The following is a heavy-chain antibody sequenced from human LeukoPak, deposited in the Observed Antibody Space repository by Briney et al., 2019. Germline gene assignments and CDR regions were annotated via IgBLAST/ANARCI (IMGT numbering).Heavy chain of an antibody. D-gene: IGHD3-3*01. Sequence: ASVKVSCKASGYVFTGHYMYWVRQAPGQGLEWMGWINPSSGGTNYAHKLQGRVTMTRDTSINTAYMELSSLRSDDTAVYYCARVTRIAIFGTVNNYFDYWGQGTLVTVSS. CDR3: ARVTRIAIFGTVNNYFDY. CDR1: GYVFTGHY. V-gene: IGHV1-2*02. J-gene: IGHJ4*02. CDR2: INPSSGGT.